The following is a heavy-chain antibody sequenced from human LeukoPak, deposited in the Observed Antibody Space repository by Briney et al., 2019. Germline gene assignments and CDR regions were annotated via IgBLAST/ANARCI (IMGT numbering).Heavy chain of an antibody. J-gene: IGHJ4*02. V-gene: IGHV4-59*01. CDR3: ARETNYDSSLDY. D-gene: IGHD3-22*01. CDR1: GGSISSYY. CDR2: IYYSGST. Sequence: SETVSLTCTVSGGSISSYYWSWIRQPPGKGLEWIGYIYYSGSTNYNPSLKSRVTISVDTSKNQFSLKLSSVTAADTAVYYCARETNYDSSLDYWGQGTLVTVSS.